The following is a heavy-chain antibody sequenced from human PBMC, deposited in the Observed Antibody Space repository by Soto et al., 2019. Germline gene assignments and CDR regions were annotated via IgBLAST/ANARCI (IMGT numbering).Heavy chain of an antibody. V-gene: IGHV1-46*01. J-gene: IGHJ2*01. Sequence: ASVKGSCKSSGYTFTIYYMHWVRQAPGQGLEWMGIINPSGGSTSYAQKFQGRVTMTRDTSTSTVYMELSSLRSEDTAVYYCARDGLDWYFDLWGRGTLVTVSS. CDR2: INPSGGST. CDR3: ARDGLDWYFDL. CDR1: GYTFTIYY.